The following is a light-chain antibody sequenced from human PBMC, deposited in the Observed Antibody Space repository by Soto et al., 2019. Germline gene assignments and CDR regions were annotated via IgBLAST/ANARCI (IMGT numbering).Light chain of an antibody. CDR3: GTWDSSLSAGV. J-gene: IGLJ3*02. CDR1: SSNIGNNY. V-gene: IGLV1-51*01. CDR2: DNN. Sequence: QAVLTQPPSVSAAPGQKVTISCSGSSSNIGNNYVSWYQQLPGTAPKLLIYDNNKRPSGIPDRFSGSKSGTSATLCITGLQTGDEAEYYCGTWDSSLSAGVFGGGTKLTVL.